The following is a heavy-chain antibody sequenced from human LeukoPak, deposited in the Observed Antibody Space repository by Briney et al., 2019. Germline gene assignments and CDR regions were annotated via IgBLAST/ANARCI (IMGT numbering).Heavy chain of an antibody. V-gene: IGHV4-59*12. D-gene: IGHD3-10*01. CDR1: GGSINSYY. CDR3: ARDSGTTGEVKFDP. Sequence: SETLSLTCTVSGGSINSYYWSWIRQPPGKGLEWIGYIYYSGSTNYNPSPKSRVTISVNTSQNQFSLELSSVTAADTAVYYCARDSGTTGEVKFDPWGQGTLVTVSS. CDR2: IYYSGST. J-gene: IGHJ5*02.